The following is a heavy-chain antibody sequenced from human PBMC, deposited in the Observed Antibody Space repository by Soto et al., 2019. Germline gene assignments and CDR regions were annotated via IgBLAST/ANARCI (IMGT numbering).Heavy chain of an antibody. V-gene: IGHV3-74*01. J-gene: IGHJ6*03. CDR2: INSDGSST. CDR3: ARGDYYYYYYMDV. Sequence: GGSLRLSCAASGFPFSSYWMHWVRQAPGKGLVWVSRINSDGSSTSYADSVKGRFTISRDNAKNTLYLQMNSLRAEDTAVYYCARGDYYYYYYMDVWGKGTTVTVSS. CDR1: GFPFSSYW.